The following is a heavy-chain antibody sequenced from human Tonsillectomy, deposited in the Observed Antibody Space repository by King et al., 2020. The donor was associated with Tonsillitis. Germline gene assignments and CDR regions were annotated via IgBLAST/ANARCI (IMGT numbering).Heavy chain of an antibody. Sequence: FTLKESGPVLVKPTETLTLTCTVSGFSLSNARMGVSWIRQPPGKALEWLAHIFSNDEKSYITSLKSRLTISKDTSKSQVVLTMTNMDPVDTATYYCARRAGYSSSWYYAFDIWGQGTMVTVSS. CDR2: IFSNDEK. J-gene: IGHJ3*02. CDR1: GFSLSNARMG. CDR3: ARRAGYSSSWYYAFDI. V-gene: IGHV2-26*01. D-gene: IGHD6-13*01.